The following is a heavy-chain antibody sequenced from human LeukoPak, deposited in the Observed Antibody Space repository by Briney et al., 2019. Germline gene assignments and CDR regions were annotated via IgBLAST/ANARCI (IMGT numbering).Heavy chain of an antibody. CDR3: ARGRRYCSGGSCYSKANYYYYYMDV. J-gene: IGHJ6*03. Sequence: GGSLRLSCAASGFTFSNYAMSWVRQAPGKGLEWVSVIYSGGSTYYADSVKGRFTISRDNSKNTLYLQINSLRAEDTAVYYCARGRRYCSGGSCYSKANYYYYYMDVWGKGTTVTISS. D-gene: IGHD2-15*01. CDR1: GFTFSNYA. V-gene: IGHV3-53*01. CDR2: IYSGGST.